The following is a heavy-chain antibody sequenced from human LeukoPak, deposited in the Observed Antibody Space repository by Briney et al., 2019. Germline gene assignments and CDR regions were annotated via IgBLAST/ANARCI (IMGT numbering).Heavy chain of an antibody. CDR3: TSDLAQVLSSYYYHYMDV. J-gene: IGHJ6*03. Sequence: GGSLRLSCAASGFTFSNAWMSWVRQAPGKGLEWVGRIKSKSDGWTTDYAAPVKGRFTISRDDSKNTLYLQMNSLKTEDTAVYYSTSDLAQVLSSYYYHYMDVWGKGTTVTVSS. CDR1: GFTFSNAW. CDR2: IKSKSDGWTT. D-gene: IGHD2-2*01. V-gene: IGHV3-15*01.